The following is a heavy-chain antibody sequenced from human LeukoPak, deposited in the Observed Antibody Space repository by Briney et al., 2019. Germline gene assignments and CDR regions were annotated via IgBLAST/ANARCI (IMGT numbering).Heavy chain of an antibody. D-gene: IGHD3-22*01. CDR1: GFMFDDYG. J-gene: IGHJ4*02. Sequence: GGSLRLSCAASGFMFDDYGLSWVRQAPGKGLEWVSGINWDGESRNYAESVQGRFTISRDNAKNSLYLQMSSLRAEDTALYFCARYFDSSGGPFDYWGQETLVTVSS. CDR3: ARYFDSSGGPFDY. CDR2: INWDGESR. V-gene: IGHV3-20*04.